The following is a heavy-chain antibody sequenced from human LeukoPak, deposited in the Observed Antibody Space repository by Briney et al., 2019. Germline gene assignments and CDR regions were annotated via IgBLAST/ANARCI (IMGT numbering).Heavy chain of an antibody. CDR1: GGSVSSGSYY. CDR3: AREGVIDDSSGYYHPFDY. D-gene: IGHD3-22*01. CDR2: INHSGST. Sequence: KSSETLSLTCTVSGGSVSSGSYYWSWIRQPPGKGLEWIGEINHSGSTNYNPSLKSRVTISVDTSKNQFSLKLSSVTAADTAVYYCAREGVIDDSSGYYHPFDYWGQGTLVTVSS. J-gene: IGHJ4*02. V-gene: IGHV4-39*07.